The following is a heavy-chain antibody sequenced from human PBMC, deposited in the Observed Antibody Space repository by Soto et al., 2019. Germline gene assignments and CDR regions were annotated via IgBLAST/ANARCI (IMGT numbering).Heavy chain of an antibody. CDR2: TYYRSKWYN. D-gene: IGHD6-19*01. CDR3: ARALGIAVAAYYYGMDV. CDR1: GDSVSSNSAA. J-gene: IGHJ6*02. Sequence: KQSQTLSLTCAISGDSVSSNSAAWNWIRQSPSRGLEWLGRTYYRSKWYNDYAVSVKSRITINPDTSKNQFSLQLNSVTPEDTAVYYCARALGIAVAAYYYGMDVWGQGTTVTVSS. V-gene: IGHV6-1*01.